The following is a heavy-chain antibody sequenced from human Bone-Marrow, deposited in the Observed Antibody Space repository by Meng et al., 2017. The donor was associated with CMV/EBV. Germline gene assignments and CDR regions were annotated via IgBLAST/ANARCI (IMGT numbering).Heavy chain of an antibody. D-gene: IGHD1-26*01. V-gene: IGHV4-59*01. CDR1: GGSISSYY. Sequence: SETLSLTCTVSGGSISSYYWSWIRQPPGKGLEWIGYIYYSGSTNYNPSLKSRVTISVDTSKNQFSLKLSSVTAADTAVYYCERGYSGSYRDYFDYWGQGTLVTVSS. CDR2: IYYSGST. J-gene: IGHJ4*02. CDR3: ERGYSGSYRDYFDY.